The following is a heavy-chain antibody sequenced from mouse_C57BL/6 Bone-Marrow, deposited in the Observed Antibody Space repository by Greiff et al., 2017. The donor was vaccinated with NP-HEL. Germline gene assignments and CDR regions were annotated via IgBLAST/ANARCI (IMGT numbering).Heavy chain of an antibody. V-gene: IGHV1-15*01. Sequence: QVQLQQSGAELVRPGASVTLSCKASGYTFTDYEMHWVKQTPVHGLAWIGAIDPETGGTAYNQKFKGKAILTADKSSSTAYMELRSLTSEDSAVYYCTRWGYGSSPNQPNFDYWGQGTTLTVSS. CDR2: IDPETGGT. D-gene: IGHD1-1*01. J-gene: IGHJ2*01. CDR3: TRWGYGSSPNQPNFDY. CDR1: GYTFTDYE.